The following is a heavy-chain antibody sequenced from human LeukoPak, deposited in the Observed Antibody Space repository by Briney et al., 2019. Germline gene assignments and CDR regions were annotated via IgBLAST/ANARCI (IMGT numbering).Heavy chain of an antibody. CDR1: GFTFDDYA. CDR2: ISWNSGSI. D-gene: IGHD6-19*01. CDR3: ARDVSSGSVDY. V-gene: IGHV3-9*01. Sequence: GGSLRLSCAASGFTFDDYAMHWVRQAPGKGLEWVSGISWNSGSIGYADSVKGRFTISRDNSKNTLYLQMNSLRAEDTAVYYCARDVSSGSVDYWGQGTLVTVSS. J-gene: IGHJ4*02.